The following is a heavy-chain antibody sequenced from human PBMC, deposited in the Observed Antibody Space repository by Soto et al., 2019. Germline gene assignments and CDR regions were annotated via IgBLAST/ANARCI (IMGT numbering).Heavy chain of an antibody. Sequence: QVQLVQSGAEVKKPGASVKVSCKASGYTFTSYDINWVRQATGQGLEWMGWMNPNSGNTGYAQKFQGRVTMTRNTSISTAYMALSRLRSEDTAVYYCARGPGSWYYYYMDVWGKGTTVTVSS. D-gene: IGHD6-13*01. CDR1: GYTFTSYD. CDR2: MNPNSGNT. CDR3: ARGPGSWYYYYMDV. V-gene: IGHV1-8*01. J-gene: IGHJ6*03.